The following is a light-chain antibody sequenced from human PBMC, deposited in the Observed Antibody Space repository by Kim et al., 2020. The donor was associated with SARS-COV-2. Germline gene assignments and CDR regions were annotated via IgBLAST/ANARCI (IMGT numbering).Light chain of an antibody. Sequence: SPGESATLSCRASQSVSTSYVACYQQKPGQAPRLLIYGASSRATGIPDRFSGSGSGTDFTLTIRRLEPEDSAVYYCQQYSSSPHTFGQGTKVDIK. V-gene: IGKV3-20*01. J-gene: IGKJ1*01. CDR1: QSVSTSY. CDR3: QQYSSSPHT. CDR2: GAS.